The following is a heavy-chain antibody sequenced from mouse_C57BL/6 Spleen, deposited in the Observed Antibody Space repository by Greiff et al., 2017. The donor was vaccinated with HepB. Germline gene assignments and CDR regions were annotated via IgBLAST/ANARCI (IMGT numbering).Heavy chain of an antibody. V-gene: IGHV5-6*01. Sequence: EVNVVESGGDLVKPEGSLKLSCAASGFTFSSYGMSWVRQTPDKRLEWVATISSGGSYTYYPDSVKGRFTISRDNAKNTLYLQMSSLKSEDTAMYYCARGDYFDYWGQGTTLTVSS. J-gene: IGHJ2*01. CDR1: GFTFSSYG. CDR3: ARGDYFDY. CDR2: ISSGGSYT.